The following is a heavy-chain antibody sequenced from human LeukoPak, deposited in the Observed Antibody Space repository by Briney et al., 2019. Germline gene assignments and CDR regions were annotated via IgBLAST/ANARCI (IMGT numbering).Heavy chain of an antibody. J-gene: IGHJ3*02. CDR1: GGSINVFY. CDR3: ARGKYSSSPRLFDAFDI. Sequence: PSETLSLTCTVSGGSINVFYWSWIRQPAGKGLQWIGRISTSGNTDYNPSLKSRVTMSVDTSKNQFSLKLSSVTAADTAVHYCARGKYSSSPRLFDAFDIWGQGTMVTVSS. V-gene: IGHV4-4*07. CDR2: ISTSGNT. D-gene: IGHD6-6*01.